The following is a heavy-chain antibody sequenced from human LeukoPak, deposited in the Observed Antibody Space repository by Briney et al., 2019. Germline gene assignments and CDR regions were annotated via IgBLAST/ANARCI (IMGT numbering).Heavy chain of an antibody. V-gene: IGHV1-46*01. J-gene: IGHJ4*02. CDR3: ARSGRYSGSYQGY. CDR2: INPAGGST. CDR1: GYTFTNYY. D-gene: IGHD1-26*01. Sequence: ASVKVSCKASGYTFTNYYIHWVRQAPGQGLEWMGIINPAGGSTGYAQKFQGRVTMTRDTSISTAYMELSRLRSDDTAVYYCARSGRYSGSYQGYWGQGTLVTVSS.